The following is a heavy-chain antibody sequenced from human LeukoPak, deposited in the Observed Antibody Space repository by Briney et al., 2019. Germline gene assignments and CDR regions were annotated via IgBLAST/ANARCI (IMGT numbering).Heavy chain of an antibody. D-gene: IGHD6-19*01. V-gene: IGHV4-59*01. CDR1: GGSISSYY. CDR3: ASSGWYGINNWFDP. Sequence: SETLSLTCTVSGGSISSYYWSWIRQPPGKGLEWIGYIYYSGSTNYNPSLKSRVTISVDTSKNQFSLKLSSVTAADTAVYYCASSGWYGINNWFDPWGQGTLVTVSS. J-gene: IGHJ5*02. CDR2: IYYSGST.